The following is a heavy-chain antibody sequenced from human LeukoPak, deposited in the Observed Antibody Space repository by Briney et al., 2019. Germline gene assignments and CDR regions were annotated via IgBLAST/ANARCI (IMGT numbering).Heavy chain of an antibody. D-gene: IGHD3-9*01. J-gene: IGHJ4*02. CDR2: ISSSGGST. V-gene: IGHV3-11*01. CDR1: GFTFSDSY. CDR3: ATGKRRYSN. Sequence: PGGSLRLSCAASGFTFSDSYMSWIRQAPGKGLEWLSYISSSGGSTYYAVSVKGRFTISRDNVNNSLYLQMNSLRADDTAIYYCATGKRRYSNWGQGTLVTVSS.